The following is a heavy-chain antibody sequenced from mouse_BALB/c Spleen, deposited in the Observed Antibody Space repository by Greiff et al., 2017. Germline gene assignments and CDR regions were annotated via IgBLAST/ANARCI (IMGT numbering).Heavy chain of an antibody. CDR3: ARDRVGMDY. Sequence: EVQLVESGGGLVKPGGSLKLSCAASGFTFSSYAMSWVRQSPEKRLEWVAEISSGGSYTYYPDTVTGRFTISRDNAKNTLYLEMSSLRSEDTAMYYCARDRVGMDYWGQGTSVTVSS. CDR2: ISSGGSYT. D-gene: IGHD1-1*01. J-gene: IGHJ4*01. V-gene: IGHV5-9-4*01. CDR1: GFTFSSYA.